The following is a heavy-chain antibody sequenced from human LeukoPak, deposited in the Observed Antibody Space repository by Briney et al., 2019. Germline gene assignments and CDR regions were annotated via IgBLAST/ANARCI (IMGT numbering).Heavy chain of an antibody. Sequence: PGGSLRLSCAAPGFTFDDYAMHWVRQAPGKGLEWVSGISWNSGSIGYADSVKGRFTISRDNAKNSLYLQMNSLRAEDMALYYCAKDEGIAAAGAFDYWGQGTLVTVSS. D-gene: IGHD6-13*01. J-gene: IGHJ4*02. V-gene: IGHV3-9*03. CDR2: ISWNSGSI. CDR3: AKDEGIAAAGAFDY. CDR1: GFTFDDYA.